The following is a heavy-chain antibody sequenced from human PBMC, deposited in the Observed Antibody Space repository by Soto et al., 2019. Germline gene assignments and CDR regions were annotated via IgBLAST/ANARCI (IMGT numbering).Heavy chain of an antibody. V-gene: IGHV1-2*02. Sequence: ASVKVSCKASGYTLTGYYMHWVRQAPGQGLEWMGWINPNSGGTNYAQKFQGRVTMTRDTSISTAYMELSSLRSEDTAVYYCAREVGYYGSGSYYIGDVWGQGTTVTVSS. CDR3: AREVGYYGSGSYYIGDV. D-gene: IGHD3-10*01. CDR2: INPNSGGT. CDR1: GYTLTGYY. J-gene: IGHJ6*02.